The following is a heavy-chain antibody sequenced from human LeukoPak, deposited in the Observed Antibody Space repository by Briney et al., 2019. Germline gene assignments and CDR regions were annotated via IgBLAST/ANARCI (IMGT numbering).Heavy chain of an antibody. J-gene: IGHJ4*02. V-gene: IGHV4-59*01. Sequence: SETLSLTCTVSGGSISSYFWSWLRQPPGKGLEWIAYIYYSGNTDYNPSLKSRVTMSVDTSKNQFSLKLSSVTAADTAVYYCARGWWCTGGSCYFFDFWGQGTLVTVSS. CDR3: ARGWWCTGGSCYFFDF. CDR1: GGSISSYF. D-gene: IGHD2-15*01. CDR2: IYYSGNT.